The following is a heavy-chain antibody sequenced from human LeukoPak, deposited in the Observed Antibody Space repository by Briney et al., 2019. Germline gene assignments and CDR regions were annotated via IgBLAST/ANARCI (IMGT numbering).Heavy chain of an antibody. V-gene: IGHV1-2*02. CDR1: GYTFTDYY. D-gene: IGHD6-13*01. J-gene: IGHJ4*02. CDR3: ARGYSSPVPNFDY. Sequence: ASVKVSCKASGYTFTDYYMHWVRQAPGQGLEWMGWINPNNGGTSYAQKFQGRVTMTRDTSITTSYMELPSLTSDDTAVYYCARGYSSPVPNFDYWGQGTLVTVSS. CDR2: INPNNGGT.